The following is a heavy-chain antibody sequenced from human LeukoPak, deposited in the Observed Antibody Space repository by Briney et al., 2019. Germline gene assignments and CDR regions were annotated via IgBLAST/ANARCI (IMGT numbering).Heavy chain of an antibody. Sequence: GGSPRLSCAASGFTFSSYVMTWVRQAPGKGLEWVSSISGSGGSTYYADSVKGRFTISRDNSKNTLYLEMNSLRAEDTAVYYCAKWGCSGGSCYSDWFDPWGQGTLVTVSS. D-gene: IGHD2-15*01. CDR3: AKWGCSGGSCYSDWFDP. V-gene: IGHV3-23*01. CDR2: ISGSGGST. J-gene: IGHJ5*02. CDR1: GFTFSSYV.